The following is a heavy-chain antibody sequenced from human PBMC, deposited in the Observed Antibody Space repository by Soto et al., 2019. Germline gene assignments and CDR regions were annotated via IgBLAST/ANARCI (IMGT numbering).Heavy chain of an antibody. CDR3: XXEXXXXCSSTSXLS. Sequence: SETLSLTCTVSGGSISSGGYYWSWIRQHPGKGLEWIGYIYYSGSTYYNPSLKSRVTISVDTSKNQFSLKLSSVTAADKAVDXXXXEXXXXCSSTSXLSXGQGTLVTVSS. CDR2: IYYSGST. J-gene: IGHJ5*02. V-gene: IGHV4-31*03. CDR1: GGSISSGGYY. D-gene: IGHD2-2*01.